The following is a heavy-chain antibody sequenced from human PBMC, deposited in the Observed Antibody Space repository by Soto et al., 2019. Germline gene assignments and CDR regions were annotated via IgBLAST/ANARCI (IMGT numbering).Heavy chain of an antibody. V-gene: IGHV2-5*02. CDR3: AHAGGIVELDY. CDR2: IYCDDDK. D-gene: IGHD1-26*01. J-gene: IGHJ4*02. Sequence: QITLKESGPTLVKPTQTLTLTCTFSGFSLSTSGVGVGWIRQPPGKALEWLALIYCDDDKRYSPSLKSMLTIPKETSKNQLVLTMTNIAPVDTATYYWAHAGGIVELDYWGQGTLVTVSS. CDR1: GFSLSTSGVG.